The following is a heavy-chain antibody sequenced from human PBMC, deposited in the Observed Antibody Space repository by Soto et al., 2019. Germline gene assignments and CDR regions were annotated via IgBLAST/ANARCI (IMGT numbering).Heavy chain of an antibody. CDR3: ARDLGGSSSLGAFDY. V-gene: IGHV3-30-3*01. D-gene: IGHD1-26*01. Sequence: QVQLVESGGGVVQPGRSLRLSCAASGFTFSSYAMHWVRQAPGKGLEWVAVISYDGSNKYYADSVKGRFTISGDNSKNTLYLQMNSLRAEDTAVYYCARDLGGSSSLGAFDYWGQGTLVTVSS. CDR2: ISYDGSNK. CDR1: GFTFSSYA. J-gene: IGHJ4*02.